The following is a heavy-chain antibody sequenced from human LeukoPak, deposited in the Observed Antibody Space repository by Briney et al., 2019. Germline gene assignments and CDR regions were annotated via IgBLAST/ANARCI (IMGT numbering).Heavy chain of an antibody. CDR2: IYYSGST. Sequence: SETLSLTCTVSGGSIGSYYWRWIRQPPGRGLEWIGYIYYSGSTTYNPSLKSRVTISLDTSKNQFSLKLNSVTAADTAVYYCAGDYGSGSYRFDYWGQGTLVTVSS. V-gene: IGHV4-59*12. D-gene: IGHD3-10*01. CDR3: AGDYGSGSYRFDY. CDR1: GGSIGSYY. J-gene: IGHJ4*02.